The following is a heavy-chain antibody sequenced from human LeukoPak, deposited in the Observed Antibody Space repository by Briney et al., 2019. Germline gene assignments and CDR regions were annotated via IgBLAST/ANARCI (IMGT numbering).Heavy chain of an antibody. J-gene: IGHJ6*02. Sequence: GRSLRLSCAASGFTFSSYAMHWVRQAPGKGLEWVAVISYDGSNKYYADSVKGRFTISRDNSKNTLYLQMNSLRAEDTAVYYCARKGVYAPFYYYYGMAVWGQGTTVTVSS. CDR1: GFTFSSYA. CDR2: ISYDGSNK. V-gene: IGHV3-30*04. CDR3: ARKGVYAPFYYYYGMAV. D-gene: IGHD2-8*01.